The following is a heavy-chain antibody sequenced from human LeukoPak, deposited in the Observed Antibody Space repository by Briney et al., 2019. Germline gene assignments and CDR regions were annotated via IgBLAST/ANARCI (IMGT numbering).Heavy chain of an antibody. J-gene: IGHJ4*02. Sequence: GGSLRLSCAASGFSVSTNYMSWVRQAPGKGLEWVSVIYSGGSIYYADSVKGRFTISRDNSKNTLYLQMNSLRAEDTAVYYCAKTAGIAAAADFDYWGQGTLVTVSS. V-gene: IGHV3-53*01. CDR1: GFSVSTNY. CDR3: AKTAGIAAAADFDY. D-gene: IGHD6-13*01. CDR2: IYSGGSI.